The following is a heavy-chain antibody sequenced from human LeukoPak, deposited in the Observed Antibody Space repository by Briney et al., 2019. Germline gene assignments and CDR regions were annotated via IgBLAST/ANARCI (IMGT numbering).Heavy chain of an antibody. J-gene: IGHJ4*02. D-gene: IGHD2-2*01. CDR2: FDPEDGET. CDR1: GYTLTELS. Sequence: ASVKVSCKVSGYTLTELSMHWVRQAPGKRLEWVEGFDPEDGETIYAQKFQGRVTMTEDTSTDTAYMELSSLRSEDTAVYYCATHIVVVPAAWGGLGYWGQGTLVTVSS. V-gene: IGHV1-24*01. CDR3: ATHIVVVPAAWGGLGY.